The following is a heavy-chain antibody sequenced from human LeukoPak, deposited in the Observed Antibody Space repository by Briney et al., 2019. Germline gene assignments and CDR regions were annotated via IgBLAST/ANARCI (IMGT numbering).Heavy chain of an antibody. CDR3: ARFATYYDFWSGPNWFDP. J-gene: IGHJ5*02. CDR2: IYSTGST. Sequence: SETLSLTCTVSGGSISSYYWSWIRQPAGKGLEWIGRIYSTGSTNYNPSLKSRVTMSVDTSKNQFSLKLSSVTAADTAVYYCARFATYYDFWSGPNWFDPWGQGTLVTVSS. D-gene: IGHD3-3*01. V-gene: IGHV4-4*07. CDR1: GGSISSYY.